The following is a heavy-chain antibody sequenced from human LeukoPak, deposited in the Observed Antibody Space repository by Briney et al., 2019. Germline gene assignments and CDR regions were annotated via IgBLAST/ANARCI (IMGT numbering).Heavy chain of an antibody. CDR1: GFTFSNYV. Sequence: PGGSLRLSCAASGFTFSNYVMAWVRQAPGKGLEWVSSISGSGDSTYYADSVKGRFTISRDNSKNTLYLQVNILRAEDTALYYCVRDDDRPDNGLDYWGQGTLVTVSS. V-gene: IGHV3-23*01. D-gene: IGHD3-22*01. CDR2: ISGSGDST. CDR3: VRDDDRPDNGLDY. J-gene: IGHJ4*02.